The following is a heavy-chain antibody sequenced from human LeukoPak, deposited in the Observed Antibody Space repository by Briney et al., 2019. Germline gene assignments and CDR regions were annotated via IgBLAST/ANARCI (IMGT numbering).Heavy chain of an antibody. CDR1: GYTLTELS. CDR3: VRNSGSGFDY. CDR2: FDPEDGET. V-gene: IGHV1-24*01. Sequence: ASVKVSCKVSGYTLTELSMHWVRQAPGKGLEWMGGFDPEDGETIYAQKFQGRVTMTEDTSTDTAYMELSSLRSDDTAMYYCVRNSGSGFDYWGQGTLVTVSS. J-gene: IGHJ4*02. D-gene: IGHD1-26*01.